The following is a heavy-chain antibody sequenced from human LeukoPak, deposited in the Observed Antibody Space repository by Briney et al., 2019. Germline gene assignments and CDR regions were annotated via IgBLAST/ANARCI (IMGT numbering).Heavy chain of an antibody. Sequence: GGSLRLSCVASEFTFSDYYMSWIRQAPGKGLEWVSYISYSGDTIYYADSVKGRFTVSRDNAKNSLYLQMNSLRAEDTAVYYCARLGIITAAGSNDYWGQGTLVTVSS. CDR2: ISYSGDTI. D-gene: IGHD6-13*01. CDR1: EFTFSDYY. J-gene: IGHJ4*02. V-gene: IGHV3-11*01. CDR3: ARLGIITAAGSNDY.